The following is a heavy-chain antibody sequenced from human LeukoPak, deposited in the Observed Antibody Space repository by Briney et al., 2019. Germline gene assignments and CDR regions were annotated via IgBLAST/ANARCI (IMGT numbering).Heavy chain of an antibody. Sequence: GGSLRLSCAASGFTFSSYAMSWVRQAPGKGLEWVSAISGSGGSTYYADSVKGRFTISRDNSKNTLYLQMNSLRAEDMAVYYCAKAMVGATVAFDIWGQGTMVTVSS. J-gene: IGHJ3*02. D-gene: IGHD1-26*01. CDR1: GFTFSSYA. V-gene: IGHV3-23*01. CDR2: ISGSGGST. CDR3: AKAMVGATVAFDI.